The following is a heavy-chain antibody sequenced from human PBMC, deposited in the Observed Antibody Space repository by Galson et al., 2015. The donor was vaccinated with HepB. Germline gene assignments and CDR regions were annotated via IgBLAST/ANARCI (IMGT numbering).Heavy chain of an antibody. V-gene: IGHV5-51*01. J-gene: IGHJ3*02. Sequence: QSGAEVKKPGESLRISCKGSGYSFTSYWIGWVRQMPGKGLEWMGIIYPGDSDTRYSPSFQGQVTISADKSISTAYLQWSSLKASDTAMYYCARTRGLGPYYYDSSGYNDAFDIWGQGTMVTVSS. CDR3: ARTRGLGPYYYDSSGYNDAFDI. D-gene: IGHD3-22*01. CDR2: IYPGDSDT. CDR1: GYSFTSYW.